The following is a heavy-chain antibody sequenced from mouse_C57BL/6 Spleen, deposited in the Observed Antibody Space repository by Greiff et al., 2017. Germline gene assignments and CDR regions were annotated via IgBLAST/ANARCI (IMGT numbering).Heavy chain of an antibody. CDR1: GYTFTSYW. V-gene: IGHV1-52*01. D-gene: IGHD1-1*01. Sequence: VQLQQPGAELVRPGSSVKLSCKASGYTFTSYWMHWVKQRPIQGLEWIGNIDPSDSETHYNQKFKDKATLTVDKSSSTAYMQLSSLTSEDSAVYYCARPPYYGSSTRYFDVWGTGTTVTVSS. J-gene: IGHJ1*03. CDR3: ARPPYYGSSTRYFDV. CDR2: IDPSDSET.